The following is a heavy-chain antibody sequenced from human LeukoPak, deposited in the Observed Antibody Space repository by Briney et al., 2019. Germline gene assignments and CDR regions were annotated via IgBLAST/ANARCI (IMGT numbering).Heavy chain of an antibody. CDR3: GREINPYYGSGSYYRYGMDV. V-gene: IGHV3-43*02. CDR2: IRGDGGST. J-gene: IGHJ6*02. D-gene: IGHD3-10*01. CDR1: GFTFDDYA. Sequence: GGSLRLSCAASGFTFDDYAMHWVRQAPGKGLEWVSLIRGDGGSTYYADSVKGRFTIYRDNSKNSLYLQMNSLRTEDTALYYCGREINPYYGSGSYYRYGMDVWGQGTTVTVSS.